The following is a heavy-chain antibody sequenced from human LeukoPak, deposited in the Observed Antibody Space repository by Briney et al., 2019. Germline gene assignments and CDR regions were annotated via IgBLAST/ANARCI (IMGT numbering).Heavy chain of an antibody. D-gene: IGHD1-1*01. CDR3: IREVQVRASASLGL. CDR2: MNSAGTTI. V-gene: IGHV3-74*01. CDR1: GFTISGFW. J-gene: IGHJ4*01. Sequence: GGSLRLSCAASGFTISGFWMHWVRQVPGEGLVWVARMNSAGTTINYADSVKGRFTIARDNVRNTLHLQMNNLSLEDTSVYFCIREVQVRASASLGLWGRGTLVTVS.